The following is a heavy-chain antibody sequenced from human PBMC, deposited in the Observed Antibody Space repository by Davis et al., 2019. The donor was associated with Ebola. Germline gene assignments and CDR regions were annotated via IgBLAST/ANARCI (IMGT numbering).Heavy chain of an antibody. J-gene: IGHJ4*02. CDR2: IYYSGST. Sequence: MPSETLSLTCTVSGGSISGYYWTWIRQPPGKGLEWIGYIYYSGSTNYNPSLRSRVTISVDKSKNQFSLKLSSVTAVDTAVYYCASASMVRGVRADYWGQGTLVTVSS. CDR3: ASASMVRGVRADY. CDR1: GGSISGYY. D-gene: IGHD3-10*01. V-gene: IGHV4-59*08.